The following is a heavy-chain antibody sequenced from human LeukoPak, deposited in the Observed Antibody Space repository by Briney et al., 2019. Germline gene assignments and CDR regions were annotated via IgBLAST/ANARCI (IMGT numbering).Heavy chain of an antibody. J-gene: IGHJ4*02. D-gene: IGHD6-13*01. Sequence: GGSLRLSCAASGFTFSSYSMNWVRQAPGKGLEWVSSISSSSSYIYYADSVKGRFTISRDNAKNSLYLQMNSLKTEDTAVYYCTSRIAAAGTHMDYWGQGTLVTVSS. CDR2: ISSSSSYI. CDR1: GFTFSSYS. CDR3: TSRIAAAGTHMDY. V-gene: IGHV3-21*04.